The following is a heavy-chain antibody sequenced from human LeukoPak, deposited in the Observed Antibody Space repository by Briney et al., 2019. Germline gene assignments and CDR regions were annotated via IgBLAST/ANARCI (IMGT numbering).Heavy chain of an antibody. D-gene: IGHD3-22*01. V-gene: IGHV3-9*01. CDR1: GFTFDDYA. J-gene: IGHJ4*02. CDR3: AKDRGAYYYDSSGLFDY. CDR2: ISWNSGSI. Sequence: SLRLSCAASGFTFDDYAMHWVRQAPGKGLEWVSGISWNSGSIGYADSVKGRFTISRDNAKNSLYLQMNSLRAEDTALYYCAKDRGAYYYDSSGLFDYWGQGTLVTVSS.